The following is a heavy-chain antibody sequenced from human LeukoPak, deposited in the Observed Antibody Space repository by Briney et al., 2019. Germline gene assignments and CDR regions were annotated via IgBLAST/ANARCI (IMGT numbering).Heavy chain of an antibody. CDR1: GFTFGSYA. CDR3: AKDRDSSSWYFDY. CDR2: ISGSGGST. V-gene: IGHV3-23*01. D-gene: IGHD6-13*01. Sequence: GGSLRLSCAASGFTFGSYAMSWVRQAPGKGLEWVSAISGSGGSTYYADSVKGRFTISRDNSKNTLYLQMNSLRAEDTAVYYCAKDRDSSSWYFDYWGQGTLVTVSS. J-gene: IGHJ4*02.